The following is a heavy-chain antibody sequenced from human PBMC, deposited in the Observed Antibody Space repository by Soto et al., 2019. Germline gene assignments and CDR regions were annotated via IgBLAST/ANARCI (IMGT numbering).Heavy chain of an antibody. CDR3: ARDPCGGDCYSSYGMDV. D-gene: IGHD2-21*02. CDR2: IKQDGSEK. CDR1: GFTFSNYW. Sequence: EVQLVESGGGLVQPGGSLRLSCAASGFTFSNYWMSWVRQAPGKGLEWVANIKQDGSEKYYVDSVKGRFTISRDNAKNSLYLQMNRLRADDTAVYYCARDPCGGDCYSSYGMDVWGQGTTVTVSS. V-gene: IGHV3-7*01. J-gene: IGHJ6*02.